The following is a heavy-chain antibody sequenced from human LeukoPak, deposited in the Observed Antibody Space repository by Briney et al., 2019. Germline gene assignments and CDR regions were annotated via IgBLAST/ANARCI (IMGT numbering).Heavy chain of an antibody. D-gene: IGHD1-26*01. CDR1: GFTFSNAW. CDR2: IKSKTDGGTT. CDR3: TTLRIVGATIPDY. V-gene: IGHV3-15*01. J-gene: IGHJ4*02. Sequence: PGGSLRLSCAASGFTFSNAWMSWVRQAPGKGLEWVGRIKSKTDGGTTDYAAPVKGRFTISRDDSKNTLYLQMNSLKTEDTAVYYCTTLRIVGATIPDYWGQGTLVTVSS.